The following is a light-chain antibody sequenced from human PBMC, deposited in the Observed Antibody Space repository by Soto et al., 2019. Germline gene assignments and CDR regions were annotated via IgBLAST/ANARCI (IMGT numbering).Light chain of an antibody. CDR2: GAS. Sequence: ETVLTQSPGTLSLSPGEWATLSCSASESVNSNYLAWYQQKPGQTPRLLIYGASTRATGIPDRFSGSGSGTDFILTISRLEPDDFAVYYCQQYGRSPRTFGQGTKVAIK. CDR1: ESVNSNY. CDR3: QQYGRSPRT. J-gene: IGKJ1*01. V-gene: IGKV3-20*01.